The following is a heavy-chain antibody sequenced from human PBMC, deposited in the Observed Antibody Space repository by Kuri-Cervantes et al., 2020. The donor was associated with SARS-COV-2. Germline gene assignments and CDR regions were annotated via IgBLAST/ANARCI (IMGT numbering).Heavy chain of an antibody. CDR3: ARDREVLSYYYYYMDV. V-gene: IGHV3-30-3*01. Sequence: GGSLRLPCAASGFTFSSYAMHWVRQAPGKGLEWVAVISYDGSNKYYADSVKGRFTISRDNSKNTLYLQMNSLRAEDTAVYYCARDREVLSYYYYYMDVWGKGTTVTVSS. CDR2: ISYDGSNK. D-gene: IGHD3-10*01. CDR1: GFTFSSYA. J-gene: IGHJ6*03.